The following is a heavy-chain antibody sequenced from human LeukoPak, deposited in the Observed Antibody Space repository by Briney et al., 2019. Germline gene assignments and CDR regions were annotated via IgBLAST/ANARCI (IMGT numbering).Heavy chain of an antibody. Sequence: GGSLRLSCAASGFTFSSYWMHWVRHAPGKGLVWVSRINSDGSSTSYADSVKGRCTISRDNAKNTLYLQMNSLRAEDTAVYYFARDPTITIFGVAIISNWFDPWGQGTLVTVSS. CDR1: GFTFSSYW. J-gene: IGHJ5*02. V-gene: IGHV3-74*01. CDR2: INSDGSST. CDR3: ARDPTITIFGVAIISNWFDP. D-gene: IGHD3-3*01.